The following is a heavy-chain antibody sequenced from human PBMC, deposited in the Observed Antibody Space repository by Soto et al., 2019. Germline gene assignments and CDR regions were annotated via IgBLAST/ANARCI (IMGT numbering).Heavy chain of an antibody. V-gene: IGHV4-30-4*08. J-gene: IGHJ6*02. CDR3: AREDDGGDSLDV. D-gene: IGHD2-21*02. CDR1: GGSISSYYYH. CDR2: IHHSGSI. Sequence: SETLSLTCTVSGGSISSYYYHWTWIRQSPGKGLEWIGYIHHSGSILYNPSLKSRLTISVDTSKNQFSLHLTSVTAADTAVYFCAREDDGGDSLDVWGQGTTVAVSS.